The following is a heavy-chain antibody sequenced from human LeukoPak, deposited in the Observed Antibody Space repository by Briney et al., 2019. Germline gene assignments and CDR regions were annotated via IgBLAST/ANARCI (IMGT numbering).Heavy chain of an antibody. V-gene: IGHV3-7*01. J-gene: IGHJ4*01. Sequence: AGTLTLTCAASGVTFSRYWMSWVRQAPGKGLEWVASRNQAESANFYVDSVKGRFTISRDNAKNSLFLQMNSLKVEATAFYSCANLPRDATLYDFWGHGALLTVSS. CDR3: ANLPRDATLYDF. CDR1: GVTFSRYW. D-gene: IGHD5-24*01. CDR2: RNQAESAN.